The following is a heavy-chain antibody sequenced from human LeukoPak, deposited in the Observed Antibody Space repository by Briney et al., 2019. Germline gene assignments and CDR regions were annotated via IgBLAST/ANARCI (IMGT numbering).Heavy chain of an antibody. CDR3: AREGYCSGGTCYSTMNWFDP. J-gene: IGHJ5*02. CDR2: IGAYNGNT. V-gene: IGHV1-18*01. D-gene: IGHD2-15*01. CDR1: GYRFTSYG. Sequence: ASVKVSCKASGYRFTSYGITWVRQAPGQGLEWMGWIGAYNGNTNYAQKLQGRVTLTTGTSTSTAYMELRSLRSDDTAVYYCAREGYCSGGTCYSTMNWFDPWGQGTLVTVSS.